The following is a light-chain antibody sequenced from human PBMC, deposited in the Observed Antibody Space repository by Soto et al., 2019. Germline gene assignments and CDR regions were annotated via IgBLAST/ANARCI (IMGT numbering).Light chain of an antibody. Sequence: DIQMTQSPSSLSASVGDSVTITCRASQNIKTYLNWYQQKPGKAPNLLIYAASSLQSGVPSRFSGSGSGTDFTLTITSLQPEDFGTYYCHQTYSTPQTFGQGTKVDIK. V-gene: IGKV1-39*01. J-gene: IGKJ1*01. CDR2: AAS. CDR3: HQTYSTPQT. CDR1: QNIKTY.